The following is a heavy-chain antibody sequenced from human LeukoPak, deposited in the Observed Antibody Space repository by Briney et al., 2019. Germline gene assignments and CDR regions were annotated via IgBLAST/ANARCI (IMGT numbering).Heavy chain of an antibody. D-gene: IGHD6-19*01. J-gene: IGHJ3*01. Sequence: PGGSLRLSCAASGFTFSSYWMNWVRQAPGKGLEWVSYISSSSSTIYYADSVKGRFTISRDNAKNSLYLQMNSLRAEDTAVYYCARGFPPTWQWLVPPGVDAFDVWGQGTMVTVSS. CDR3: ARGFPPTWQWLVPPGVDAFDV. CDR1: GFTFSSYW. CDR2: ISSSSSTI. V-gene: IGHV3-48*01.